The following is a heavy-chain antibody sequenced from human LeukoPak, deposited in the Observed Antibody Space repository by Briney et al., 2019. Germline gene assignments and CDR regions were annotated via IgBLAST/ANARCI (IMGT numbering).Heavy chain of an antibody. Sequence: GASVKVSCKASGYTFASYGISWVRQAPGQGLEWMGWISAYNGNTNYAQKLQGRVTMTTDTSTSTAYMELRSLRSDDTAVYYCASGYLSGSTYYFDYWGQGTLVTVSS. J-gene: IGHJ4*02. CDR3: ASGYLSGSTYYFDY. V-gene: IGHV1-18*01. D-gene: IGHD1-26*01. CDR1: GYTFASYG. CDR2: ISAYNGNT.